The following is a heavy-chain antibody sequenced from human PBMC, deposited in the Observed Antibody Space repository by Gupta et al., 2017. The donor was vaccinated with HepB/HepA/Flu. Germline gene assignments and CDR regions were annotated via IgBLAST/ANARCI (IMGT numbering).Heavy chain of an antibody. CDR1: GFTFSSSV. V-gene: IGHV3-23*01. CDR3: AKSRRDYYYFYYMDV. CDR2: ISGTGGST. Sequence: EVQLLESGGGLVQPGGSLRLSCEASGFTFSSSVMSWVCQAPGKGLEWVSSISGTGGSTYYADSVKGRFTISRDNSKNTLYLQMNSLRAEDTAIYYCAKSRRDYYYFYYMDVWGQGTTVTVSS. J-gene: IGHJ6*03.